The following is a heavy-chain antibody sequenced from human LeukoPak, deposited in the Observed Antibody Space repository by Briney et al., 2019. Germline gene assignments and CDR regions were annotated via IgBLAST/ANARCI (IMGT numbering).Heavy chain of an antibody. J-gene: IGHJ5*01. V-gene: IGHV1-18*01. CDR1: GYTFTNYA. CDR3: ARDLFAYYDSSGYYPSWFDF. CDR2: ISAYNGNT. D-gene: IGHD3-22*01. Sequence: ASVKVSCKASGYTFTNYAINWVRQAPGQGLEWMGWISAYNGNTNYAQNLQGRVTMTTDTSTSTAYMELRSLRSDDTAVYYCARDLFAYYDSSGYYPSWFDFWGQGTLVTVSS.